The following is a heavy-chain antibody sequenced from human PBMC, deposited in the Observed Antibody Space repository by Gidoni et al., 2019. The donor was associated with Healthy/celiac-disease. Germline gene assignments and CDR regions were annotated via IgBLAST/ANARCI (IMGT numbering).Heavy chain of an antibody. CDR3: TTLLWFGEFLTS. Sequence: EVQLVESGGGLVRPGGSLRLSCAASGFTFRNAWMSWVRQAPGKGLEWVGRIKSKTDGGTTDYAAPVKGRFTISRDDSKNTLYLQMNSLKTEDTAVYYCTTLLWFGEFLTSWGQGTLVTVSS. D-gene: IGHD3-10*01. CDR1: GFTFRNAW. CDR2: IKSKTDGGTT. V-gene: IGHV3-15*01. J-gene: IGHJ4*02.